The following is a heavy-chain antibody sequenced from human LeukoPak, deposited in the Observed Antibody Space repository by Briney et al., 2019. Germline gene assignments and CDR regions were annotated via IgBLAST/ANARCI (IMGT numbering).Heavy chain of an antibody. V-gene: IGHV3-30*02. CDR3: ARDNSSSLDY. CDR2: IRYDGGDK. J-gene: IGHJ4*02. CDR1: QFTFSTYA. D-gene: IGHD6-13*01. Sequence: GGSLRLSCATSQFTFSTYAMHWVRQAPGKGLEWVAFIRYDGGDKYYADSVKGRFSISRDNSKNTLYLQMNSLRAEDTAVYYCARDNSSSLDYWGQGTLVTVSS.